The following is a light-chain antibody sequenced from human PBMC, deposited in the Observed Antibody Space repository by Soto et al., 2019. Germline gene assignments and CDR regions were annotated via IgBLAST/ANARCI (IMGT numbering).Light chain of an antibody. CDR3: QQYGGSPRT. Sequence: EVVLTQSPCTLSLSPGERATLSCRASQSVAANSLAWYQQKPGQAPRVLIFAASSRATGIPDRFRGSGSGTDFTLTISRLEPEDFAVYYCQQYGGSPRTFGQGTKVDIK. CDR2: AAS. J-gene: IGKJ1*01. CDR1: QSVAANS. V-gene: IGKV3-20*01.